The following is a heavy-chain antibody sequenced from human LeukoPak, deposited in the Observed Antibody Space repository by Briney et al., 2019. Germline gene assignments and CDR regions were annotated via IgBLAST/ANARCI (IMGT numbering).Heavy chain of an antibody. J-gene: IGHJ6*02. V-gene: IGHV3-23*01. Sequence: GWSLRLSCAASGFAFSDYSMNWVRQAPGKGLESVAGLGRSGEYKYYADSVKGRFTISRDNSKDTVSLQMNSLRAEDSAIYFCVKDRPCETCMPMDAWGPGTTVTVSS. D-gene: IGHD2-2*01. CDR1: GFAFSDYS. CDR2: LGRSGEYK. CDR3: VKDRPCETCMPMDA.